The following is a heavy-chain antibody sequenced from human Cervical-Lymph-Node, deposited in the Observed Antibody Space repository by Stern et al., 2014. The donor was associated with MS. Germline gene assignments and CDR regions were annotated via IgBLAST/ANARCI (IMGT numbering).Heavy chain of an antibody. CDR2: IIPMYGTA. Sequence: VHLVESGAEMKKPGSSVKVSCKASGGSFRSYAVNWVRQAPGQGPEWMGGIIPMYGTANYAQKFQGRVTLIADESTSTAYMELISLTSEDTAVYYCTREATAHSEAFDFWGQGTLVTV. CDR3: TREATAHSEAFDF. J-gene: IGHJ4*02. D-gene: IGHD6-13*01. CDR1: GGSFRSYA. V-gene: IGHV1-69*01.